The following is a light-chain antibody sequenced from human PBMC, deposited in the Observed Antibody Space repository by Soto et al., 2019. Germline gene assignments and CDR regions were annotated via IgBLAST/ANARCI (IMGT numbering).Light chain of an antibody. J-gene: IGLJ1*01. V-gene: IGLV2-14*01. CDR3: SSYTDSSTGFYV. Sequence: QSALTQPASVSGSPGQTITISCTGTSSDVVGYNHVSWYQQHPGKSHKVMIYEVSNRPSGVSHRFSGSKSGNTASLTISGLQADDEADDYCSSYTDSSTGFYVFGTGTKLTVL. CDR1: SSDVVGYNH. CDR2: EVS.